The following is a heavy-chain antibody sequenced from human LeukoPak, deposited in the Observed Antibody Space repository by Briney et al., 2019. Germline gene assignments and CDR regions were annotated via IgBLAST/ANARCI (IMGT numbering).Heavy chain of an antibody. CDR1: GGSVSSGSYY. CDR2: IYYSGNT. CDR3: ARGGYYYDSSGYYYTDYYYYYGMDV. J-gene: IGHJ6*02. D-gene: IGHD3-22*01. V-gene: IGHV4-61*01. Sequence: PSETLSLTCTVSGGSVSSGSYYWSWIRQPPGKGLEWIGYIYYSGNTNYNPSLKSRVTISVDTSKNQFSLKLSSVTAADTAVYYCARGGYYYDSSGYYYTDYYYYYGMDVWGQGTTVTVSS.